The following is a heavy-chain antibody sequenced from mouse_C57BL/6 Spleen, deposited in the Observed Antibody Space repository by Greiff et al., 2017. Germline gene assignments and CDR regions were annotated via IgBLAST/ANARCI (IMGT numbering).Heavy chain of an antibody. V-gene: IGHV14-1*01. J-gene: IGHJ4*01. CDR1: GFNIKDYY. Sequence: EVQVVESGAELVRPGASVKLSCTASGFNIKDYYMHWVKQRPEQGLEWIGRIDPEDGDTEYAPKFQGKATMTADTSSNTAYLQLSSLTSEDTAVYYCTTYYGSSPLYAMDYWGQGTSVTVSS. D-gene: IGHD1-1*01. CDR3: TTYYGSSPLYAMDY. CDR2: IDPEDGDT.